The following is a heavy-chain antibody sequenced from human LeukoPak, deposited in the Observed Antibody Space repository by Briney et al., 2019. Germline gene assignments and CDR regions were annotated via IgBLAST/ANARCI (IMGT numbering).Heavy chain of an antibody. D-gene: IGHD3-9*01. CDR1: GATFSSYA. J-gene: IGHJ6*04. CDR2: IIPIFGTA. V-gene: IGHV1-69*01. CDR3: ASTHLGGGYDILTGPYSPAGDYGMDV. Sequence: SVKVSCKASGATFSSYAISWVRQAPGQGLEWMGVIIPIFGTANYAQKFQGRVTITADESTSTAYMELSSLRSEDTDVYCRASTHLGGGYDILTGPYSPAGDYGMDVWGKGTTVTVPS.